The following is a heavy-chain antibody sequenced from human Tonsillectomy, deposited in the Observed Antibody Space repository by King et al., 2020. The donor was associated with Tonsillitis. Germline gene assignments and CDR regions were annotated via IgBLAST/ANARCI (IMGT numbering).Heavy chain of an antibody. J-gene: IGHJ2*01. CDR3: ARDTSFDWYFDL. V-gene: IGHV3-48*04. CDR2: IRNISNTI. Sequence: QLVQSGGGLVQPGGSLRLSCAASVFNFNNYGMNWVRQAPGKGLEWISYIRNISNTIYYAESVKGRFTISRDNAKNSLFLQMNSLRAEDTAIYYCARDTSFDWYFDLWGRGTLVTVSS. CDR1: VFNFNNYG.